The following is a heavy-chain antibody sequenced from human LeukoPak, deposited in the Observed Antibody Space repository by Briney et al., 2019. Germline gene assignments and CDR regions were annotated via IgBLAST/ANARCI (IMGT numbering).Heavy chain of an antibody. D-gene: IGHD3-10*01. Sequence: GGSLRLSCAASGFTFSSYGMHWVRQAPGKGLEWVAVIWYGGSNKYYADSVKGRFTISRDNSKNTLYLQMNSLRAEDTAVYYCARDGSMVRGGRKYGMDVWGQGTTVTVSS. CDR2: IWYGGSNK. V-gene: IGHV3-33*01. J-gene: IGHJ6*02. CDR3: ARDGSMVRGGRKYGMDV. CDR1: GFTFSSYG.